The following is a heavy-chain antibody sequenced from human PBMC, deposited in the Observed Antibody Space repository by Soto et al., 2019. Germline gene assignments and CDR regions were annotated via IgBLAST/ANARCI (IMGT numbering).Heavy chain of an antibody. CDR2: IYTSGST. J-gene: IGHJ6*02. CDR1: GGSISSYY. D-gene: IGHD2-2*01. V-gene: IGHV4-4*07. CDR3: ARDWVVVVPAAISYYYYGMDV. Sequence: LSLTCTVSGGSISSYYWSWIRQPAGKGLEWIGRIYTSGSTNYNPSLKSRVTMSVDTSKNQFSLKLSSVTAADTAVYYCARDWVVVVPAAISYYYYGMDVWGQGTTVTVSS.